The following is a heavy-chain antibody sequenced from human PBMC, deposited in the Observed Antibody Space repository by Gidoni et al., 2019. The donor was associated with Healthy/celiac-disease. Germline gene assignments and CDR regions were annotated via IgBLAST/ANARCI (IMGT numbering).Heavy chain of an antibody. CDR3: ARYSGSYHYFDY. CDR2: IYHSGST. CDR1: GYSISSGYY. J-gene: IGHJ4*02. Sequence: QVQLQESGPGLVKPSETLSLTCAVSGYSISSGYYWGWIRQPPGKGLEWIGSIYHSGSTYYNPSLKSRVTISVDTSKNQFSLKLSSVTAADTAVYYCARYSGSYHYFDYWGQGTLVTVSS. D-gene: IGHD3-10*01. V-gene: IGHV4-38-2*01.